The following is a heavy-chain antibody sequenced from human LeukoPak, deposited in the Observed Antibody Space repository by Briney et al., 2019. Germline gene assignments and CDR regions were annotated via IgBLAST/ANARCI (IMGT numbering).Heavy chain of an antibody. CDR1: GGSVSSYY. D-gene: IGHD5-12*01. CDR2: IHHSGGT. CDR3: ARDGASGVDIVAHTFDY. V-gene: IGHV4-59*02. Sequence: SETLSLTCTVSGGSVSSYYWSWIRQSPGKGLEWIGHIHHSGGTNYNPSLKSRAAISVETSKNQFSLKLRSVTAADTAVYYCARDGASGVDIVAHTFDYWGQGTLVTVSS. J-gene: IGHJ4*02.